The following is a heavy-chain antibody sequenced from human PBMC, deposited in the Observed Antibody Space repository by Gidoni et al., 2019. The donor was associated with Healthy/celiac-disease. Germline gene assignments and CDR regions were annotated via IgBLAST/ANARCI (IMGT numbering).Heavy chain of an antibody. D-gene: IGHD3-3*01. Sequence: GLESPAVISYDGSNKYYADSVKGRFTISRDNSKNTLYLQMNSLRAEDPAGDYCARDYNDIWSGYYPVYFDYWGQGTLVTVSS. V-gene: IGHV3-30*04. CDR3: ARDYNDIWSGYYPVYFDY. CDR2: ISYDGSNK. J-gene: IGHJ4*02.